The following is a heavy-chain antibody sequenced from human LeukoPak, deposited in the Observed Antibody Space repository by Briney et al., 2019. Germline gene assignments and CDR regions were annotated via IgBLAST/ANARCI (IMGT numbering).Heavy chain of an antibody. CDR1: GGSISSYY. CDR2: IYYSGST. D-gene: IGHD4-23*01. V-gene: IGHV4-59*01. Sequence: SETLSLTCTVSGGSISSYYWSWIRQPPGKGLEWIGYIYYSGSTNYNPSLKSRVTISVDTSKYQFSLKLSSVTAADTAVYYCARRETVVQWGSRYYYMDVWGKGTTVTVSS. J-gene: IGHJ6*03. CDR3: ARRETVVQWGSRYYYMDV.